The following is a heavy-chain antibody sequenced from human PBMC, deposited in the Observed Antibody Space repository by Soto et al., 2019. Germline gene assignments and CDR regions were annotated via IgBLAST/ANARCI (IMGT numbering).Heavy chain of an antibody. D-gene: IGHD2-15*01. CDR2: IYYSGST. Sequence: QVQLQESGPGLVKPSETLSLTCTVSGGSISSYYWSWIRQPPGKGLEWIGYIYYSGSTNYNPSLKSRVTISVDTSKNQFSLKLSSVTAADTAVYYCARLQYCSGGSCYWGYAFDIWGQGTMVTVSS. CDR1: GGSISSYY. V-gene: IGHV4-59*08. J-gene: IGHJ3*02. CDR3: ARLQYCSGGSCYWGYAFDI.